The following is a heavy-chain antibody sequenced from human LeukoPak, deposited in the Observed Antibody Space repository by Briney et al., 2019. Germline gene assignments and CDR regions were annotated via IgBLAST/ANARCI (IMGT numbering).Heavy chain of an antibody. D-gene: IGHD3-22*01. J-gene: IGHJ4*02. CDR1: GYTFTSYG. V-gene: IGHV1-69*05. CDR3: ARDLESITMISALGY. Sequence: SVKVSCKASGYTFTSYGISWVRQAPGQGLEWMGGIIPIFGTANYAQKFQGRVTITTDESTSTAYMELSSLRSEDTAVYYCARDLESITMISALGYWGQGTLVTVSS. CDR2: IIPIFGTA.